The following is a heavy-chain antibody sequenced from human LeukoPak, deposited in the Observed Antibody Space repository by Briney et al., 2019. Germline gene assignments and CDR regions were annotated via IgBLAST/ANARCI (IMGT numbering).Heavy chain of an antibody. Sequence: GESLKISCKVSGHSFTDYWIGWVRQMPGKGLEWMGVIFPGDSDTRYSPSFQGQVTISADKSISTAYLQWSSLKASDTAIYYCASPTGRGCTSSSCYVDAFDIWGQGTIVTVSS. J-gene: IGHJ3*02. D-gene: IGHD2-2*01. V-gene: IGHV5-51*01. CDR2: IFPGDSDT. CDR1: GHSFTDYW. CDR3: ASPTGRGCTSSSCYVDAFDI.